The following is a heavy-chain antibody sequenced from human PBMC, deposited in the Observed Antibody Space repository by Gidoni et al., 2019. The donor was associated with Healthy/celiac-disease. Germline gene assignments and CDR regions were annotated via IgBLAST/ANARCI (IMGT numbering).Heavy chain of an antibody. V-gene: IGHV4-34*01. J-gene: IGHJ4*02. CDR2: INHSGST. Sequence: QVQLQQWGAGLLKPSETLSLTCAVYGGSFSGYYWSWIRQPPGKGLEWIGEINHSGSTNYNPSLKSRFTISVDTSKNQFSLKLSSVTAADTAVYYCARAGEYYGSGLPRNFDYWGQGTLVTVSS. CDR1: GGSFSGYY. CDR3: ARAGEYYGSGLPRNFDY. D-gene: IGHD3-10*01.